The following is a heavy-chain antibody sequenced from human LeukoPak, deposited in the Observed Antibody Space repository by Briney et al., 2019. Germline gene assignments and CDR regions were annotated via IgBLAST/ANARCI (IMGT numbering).Heavy chain of an antibody. CDR2: IWYDGSNK. Sequence: PGRSLRLSCAASGFTFSSYGMHWVRQAPGKGLEWVAVIWYDGSNKHYADSVKGRFTISRDNSKNTLYLQMNSLRAEDTAVYYCARGNGSGWYLDYWGQGTLVTVSS. CDR1: GFTFSSYG. D-gene: IGHD6-19*01. J-gene: IGHJ4*02. V-gene: IGHV3-33*01. CDR3: ARGNGSGWYLDY.